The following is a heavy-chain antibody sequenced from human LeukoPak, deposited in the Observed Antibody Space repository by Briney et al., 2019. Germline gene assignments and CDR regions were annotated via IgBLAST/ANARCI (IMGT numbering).Heavy chain of an antibody. CDR2: INAGNGDT. J-gene: IGHJ4*02. D-gene: IGHD6-19*01. V-gene: IGHV1-3*01. CDR3: ARNLVGKTDFDY. Sequence: ASVKVSCKASGYTFSDYAMHWVRQAPGQRLEWMGWINAGNGDTKYSQKFQGRVTTTWDTSASTVHMELSSLRSEDTAVYYCARNLVGKTDFDYWGQGTLVTVSS. CDR1: GYTFSDYA.